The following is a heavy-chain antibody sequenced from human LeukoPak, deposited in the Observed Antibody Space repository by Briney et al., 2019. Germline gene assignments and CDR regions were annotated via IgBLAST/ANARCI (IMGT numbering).Heavy chain of an antibody. CDR2: IYHSGST. CDR1: GGSISGSY. D-gene: IGHD3-9*01. V-gene: IGHV4-38-2*02. CDR3: ARGPDILTGYFNDAFDI. J-gene: IGHJ3*02. Sequence: PSETLSLTCTVSGGSISGSYWSWIRQPPGKGLEWIGSIYHSGSTYYNPSLKSRVTISVDTSKNQFSLKLNSVTAADTAVYYCARGPDILTGYFNDAFDIWGQGTMVTVSS.